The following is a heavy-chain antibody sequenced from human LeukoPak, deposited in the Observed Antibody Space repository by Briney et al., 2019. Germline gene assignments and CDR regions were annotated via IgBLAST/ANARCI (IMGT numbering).Heavy chain of an antibody. V-gene: IGHV3-33*08. CDR1: GFTFSSYW. D-gene: IGHD4-17*01. Sequence: GGSLRLSCAASGFTFSSYWMSWVRQAPGKGLEWVAVIWYDGSNKYYADSVKGRFTISRDNSKNTLYLQMNSLRAEDTAVYYCARDSGHYLAFFDYWGQGTLVTVSS. CDR2: IWYDGSNK. J-gene: IGHJ4*02. CDR3: ARDSGHYLAFFDY.